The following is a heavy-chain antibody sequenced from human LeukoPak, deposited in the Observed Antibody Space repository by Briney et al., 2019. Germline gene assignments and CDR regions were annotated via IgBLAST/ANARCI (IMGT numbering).Heavy chain of an antibody. V-gene: IGHV3-48*03. CDR3: ARHSGVIK. CDR2: ISSSVSTI. J-gene: IGHJ4*02. D-gene: IGHD3-3*01. Sequence: GASLKVSCAASGCTFSSYDMNWVRQAPGKGLEWVSYISSSVSTINYADTVNGRFTITTDSAKNTLYLQMNSLRAEDTAVYYCARHSGVIKWGQGTLVTVSS. CDR1: GCTFSSYD.